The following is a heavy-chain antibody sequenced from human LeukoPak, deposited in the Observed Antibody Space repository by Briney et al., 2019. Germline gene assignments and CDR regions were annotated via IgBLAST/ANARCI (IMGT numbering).Heavy chain of an antibody. D-gene: IGHD6-13*01. CDR2: INSDGSDT. CDR3: ANLAADGPFDI. CDR1: GFTFSRYW. V-gene: IGHV3-74*01. Sequence: GGSLRLSCAASGFTFSRYWMHWVRQAPGKGLVWVSHINSDGSDTSYADSVKGRFTISRDNAKNTLYLQMNSLRAEDTAVYYCANLAADGPFDIWGQGTMVTVSS. J-gene: IGHJ3*02.